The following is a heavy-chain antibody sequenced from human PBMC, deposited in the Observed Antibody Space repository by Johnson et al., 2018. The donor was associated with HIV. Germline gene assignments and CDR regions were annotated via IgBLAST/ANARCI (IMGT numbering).Heavy chain of an antibody. CDR3: VRDDRPDGFDI. CDR1: GFTFSNAW. V-gene: IGHV3-66*02. CDR2: VSSGGTS. Sequence: VQLVESGGGSVKSGGSLRVSCAASGFTFSNAWMSWIRQTPGKVPEWLSVVSSGGTSYYADSVRGRFTVSRDNSKNTLYLQMSSLRAEDTALYYCVRDDRPDGFDIWGQGTMVTVSS. J-gene: IGHJ3*02. D-gene: IGHD3-16*01.